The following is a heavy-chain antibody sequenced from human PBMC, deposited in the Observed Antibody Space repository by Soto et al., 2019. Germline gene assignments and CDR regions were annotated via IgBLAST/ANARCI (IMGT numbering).Heavy chain of an antibody. CDR1: GYSFENVC. D-gene: IGHD2-21*01. Sequence: GGSLRLSCAASGYSFENVCMSCAGQAPRKWREWNSSFSGRGFKKYYADSMKGRCTISRDNSKSTVYQELNNLSPTDTAVYHRAKTQGVDLVTLATANSLDSWGQGPVGTVST. V-gene: IGHV3-23*01. J-gene: IGHJ4*02. CDR2: FSGRGFKK. CDR3: AKTQGVDLVTLATANSLDS.